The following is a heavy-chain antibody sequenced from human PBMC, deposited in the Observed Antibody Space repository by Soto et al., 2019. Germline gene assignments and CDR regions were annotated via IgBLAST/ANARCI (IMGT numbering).Heavy chain of an antibody. CDR1: GGTFSSYP. D-gene: IGHD1-26*01. CDR2: IIPFFGTS. J-gene: IGHJ6*02. Sequence: QVQLVQSGAEVMKPGSSVKVSCEASGGTFSSYPINWVRQAPGQGLEWMGGIIPFFGTSNYAQKFQGRVTITADDSTSTACMELRSLRSEDTAVYYCARVGHITNYGMAVWGQGTTVTVSS. CDR3: ARVGHITNYGMAV. V-gene: IGHV1-69*01.